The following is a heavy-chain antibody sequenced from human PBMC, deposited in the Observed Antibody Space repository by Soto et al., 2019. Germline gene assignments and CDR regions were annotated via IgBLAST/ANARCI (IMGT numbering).Heavy chain of an antibody. D-gene: IGHD2-2*01. CDR1: GFAFTSST. Sequence: EMQLVESGGGLVKPGGSLRLSCAASGFAFTSSTMKWVRQAPGKGLEWVSSISSGSSDKYYADSVRGRFTISRDDAKNAVYLPMKGLRAADSAVYYCVRLDCSGTSCYFYGLDVWGQGTTVTVSS. CDR2: ISSGSSDK. J-gene: IGHJ6*02. CDR3: VRLDCSGTSCYFYGLDV. V-gene: IGHV3-21*06.